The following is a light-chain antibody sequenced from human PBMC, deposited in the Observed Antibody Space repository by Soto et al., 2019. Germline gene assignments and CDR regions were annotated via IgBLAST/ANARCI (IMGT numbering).Light chain of an antibody. J-gene: IGKJ1*01. CDR3: QQYDSSPRT. V-gene: IGKV3-20*01. CDR2: GAS. Sequence: EIVLTQSPGTLSLSPGERATLSCRASQSINSNYLAWYQQKPGQGPRPLMYGASSRATGIPDRFSGSGSGTDXTLXXSXLEPEDFAXXXXQQYDSSPRTFGQGTKVEIK. CDR1: QSINSNY.